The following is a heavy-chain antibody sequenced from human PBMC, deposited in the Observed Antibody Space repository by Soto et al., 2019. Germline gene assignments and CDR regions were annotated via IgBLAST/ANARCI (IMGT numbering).Heavy chain of an antibody. V-gene: IGHV4-59*01. D-gene: IGHD4-17*01. CDR1: GGSISSYY. Sequence: SETLSLTCTVSGGSISSYYWSWIRQPPGKGLEWIGYIYYSGSTNYNPSLKSRVTISVDASKNQFSLKLSSVTAADTAVYYCARGSYGGNPFRFDPWGQGTLVTVSS. J-gene: IGHJ5*02. CDR3: ARGSYGGNPFRFDP. CDR2: IYYSGST.